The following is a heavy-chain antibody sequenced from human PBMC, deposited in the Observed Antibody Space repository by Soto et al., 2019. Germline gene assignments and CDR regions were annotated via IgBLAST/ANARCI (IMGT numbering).Heavy chain of an antibody. J-gene: IGHJ4*02. D-gene: IGHD3-22*01. Sequence: GGSLRLSCSASGFTFSIYAMHWVRQXXXKGLEYVSSISTNGGSTDYADSVKGRFTISRDNSKNTVYLQMSSLRVEDTAVYYCVKGEYYYDSSGYYPFDYWGQGTLVTSP. CDR2: ISTNGGST. V-gene: IGHV3-64D*06. CDR3: VKGEYYYDSSGYYPFDY. CDR1: GFTFSIYA.